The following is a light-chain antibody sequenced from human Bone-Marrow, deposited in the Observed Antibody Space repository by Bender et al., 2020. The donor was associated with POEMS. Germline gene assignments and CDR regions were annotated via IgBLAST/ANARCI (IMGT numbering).Light chain of an antibody. V-gene: IGLV2-23*02. J-gene: IGLJ1*01. Sequence: QSALTQPASVSGSPGQSITISCTGTSSDIGTFNHFSRYQQHPGYAPKLMNYDVTKRPSGLSNRFSGSKSGNPASLTISGLQTEDEAHYYCCSFAGSNTVFGTGTKVTVL. CDR2: DVT. CDR3: CSFAGSNTV. CDR1: SSDIGTFNH.